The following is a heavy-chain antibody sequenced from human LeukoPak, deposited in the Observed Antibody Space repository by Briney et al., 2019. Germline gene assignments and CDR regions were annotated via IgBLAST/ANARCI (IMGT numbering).Heavy chain of an antibody. D-gene: IGHD6-19*01. Sequence: GGSLRLSCAASGFTVSSNYMTWVRQAPGKGLEWVAVISYDGSNKYYADSVKGRFTISRDNSKNTLYLQMNSLRAEDTAVYYCAKELAVADAFDIWGQGTMVTVSS. J-gene: IGHJ3*02. V-gene: IGHV3-30*18. CDR2: ISYDGSNK. CDR1: GFTVSSNY. CDR3: AKELAVADAFDI.